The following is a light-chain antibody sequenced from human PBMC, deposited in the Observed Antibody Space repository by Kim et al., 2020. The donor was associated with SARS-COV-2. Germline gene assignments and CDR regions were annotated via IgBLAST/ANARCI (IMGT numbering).Light chain of an antibody. CDR3: QQYHNMQT. V-gene: IGKV3-15*01. CDR2: GAS. J-gene: IGKJ2*01. CDR1: QSISSN. Sequence: LSVHPGERATLTCRASQSISSNLAWYQQKPGQAPRLLIYGASTRATDIPVRFSGSGSGTEFTLTISSLQSEDFVVYYCQQYHNMQTFGQGTKLEI.